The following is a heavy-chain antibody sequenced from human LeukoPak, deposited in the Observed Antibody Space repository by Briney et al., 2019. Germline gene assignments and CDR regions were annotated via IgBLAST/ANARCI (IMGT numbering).Heavy chain of an antibody. CDR2: IKQDGSEK. D-gene: IGHD3-3*01. CDR3: ARGSNWRLPSFLDY. J-gene: IGHJ4*02. CDR1: GFTFSSFW. Sequence: GGSLRLSCAASGFTFSSFWMSWVRQAPGKGLEWVANIKQDGSEKYYVDSVKGRFTISRDNAKNSPYLQMNSLRAEDTAVYYCARGSNWRLPSFLDYWGQGTLVTVSS. V-gene: IGHV3-7*01.